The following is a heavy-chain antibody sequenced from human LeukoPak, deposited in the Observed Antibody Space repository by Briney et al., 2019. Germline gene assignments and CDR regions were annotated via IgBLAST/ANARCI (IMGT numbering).Heavy chain of an antibody. Sequence: GGSLRLSCAASGFTFSSYGMHWVRQAPGKGLEWVAVIWYDGSNKYYADSVKGRFTISRDNSRNTLYLQMNSLRAEDTAVYYCAREDSSSWSNWFDPWGQGTLVTVSS. CDR1: GFTFSSYG. J-gene: IGHJ5*02. V-gene: IGHV3-33*01. CDR2: IWYDGSNK. D-gene: IGHD6-13*01. CDR3: AREDSSSWSNWFDP.